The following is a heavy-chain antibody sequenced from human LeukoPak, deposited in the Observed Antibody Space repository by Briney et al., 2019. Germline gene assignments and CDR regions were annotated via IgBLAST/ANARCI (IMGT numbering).Heavy chain of an antibody. V-gene: IGHV4-4*02. CDR1: GGSISSSNW. CDR3: ARTGGSGKAYDY. CDR2: IYHSGRT. J-gene: IGHJ4*02. D-gene: IGHD3-10*01. Sequence: PSETLSLTCAVSGGSISSSNWWSWVRQPPGKGLEWIGEIYHSGRTNYTPSLKSRVTISVDTSKNQFSLKLSSVTAADTAVYYCARTGGSGKAYDYWGQGTLVTVSS.